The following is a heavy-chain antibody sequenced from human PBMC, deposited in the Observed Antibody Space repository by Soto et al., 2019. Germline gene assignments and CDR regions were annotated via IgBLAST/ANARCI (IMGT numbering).Heavy chain of an antibody. CDR2: IYYIGST. CDR3: ARGLRRQLLNWFDP. V-gene: IGHV4-59*01. CDR1: GGSISSYY. Sequence: XATLSLTCTVSGGSISSYYWSWIRQPPGKGLEWIGYIYYIGSTNYNPSLKSRVTIPVDTSKNQFSLKLSSVTAADTAVYYCARGLRRQLLNWFDPWGQGTLVTVSS. D-gene: IGHD2-2*01. J-gene: IGHJ5*02.